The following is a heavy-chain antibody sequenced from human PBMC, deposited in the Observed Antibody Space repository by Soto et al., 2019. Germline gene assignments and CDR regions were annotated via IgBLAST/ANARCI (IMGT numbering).Heavy chain of an antibody. J-gene: IGHJ4*02. CDR2: IIPIFGTA. Sequence: SVKVSCKASGGTFSSYAISWVRQAPGQGLEWMGGIIPIFGTANYAQKFQGRVTITADESTSTAYMELSSLRSEDTAVYYCARGPFDTAMLVPYYFDYWGQGTLVTVSS. D-gene: IGHD5-18*01. CDR1: GGTFSSYA. CDR3: ARGPFDTAMLVPYYFDY. V-gene: IGHV1-69*13.